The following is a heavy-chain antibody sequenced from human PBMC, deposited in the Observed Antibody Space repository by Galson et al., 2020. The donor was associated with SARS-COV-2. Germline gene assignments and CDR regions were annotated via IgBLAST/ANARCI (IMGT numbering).Heavy chain of an antibody. J-gene: IGHJ4*02. CDR2: IWYDGSNK. D-gene: IGHD3-10*01. CDR1: GFTFSSYG. V-gene: IGHV3-33*01. CDR3: ARDLRFGEFTPSV. Sequence: QLGESLKISCAASGFTFSSYGMHWVRQAPAKGLEWVAVIWYDGSNKYYADSVKGRFTISRDNSKNTLYLQMNSLRAEDTAVYYCARDLRFGEFTPSVWGQGTLVTVSS.